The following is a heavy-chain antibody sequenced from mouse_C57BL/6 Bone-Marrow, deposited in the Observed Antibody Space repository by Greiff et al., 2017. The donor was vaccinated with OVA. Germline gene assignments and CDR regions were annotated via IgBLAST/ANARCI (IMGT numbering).Heavy chain of an antibody. CDR1: GYTFTDYY. D-gene: IGHD1-1*01. CDR2: IYPGSGNT. Sequence: VQLQQSGAELVRPGASVKLSCKASGYTFTDYYINWVKQRPGQGLEWIARIYPGSGNTYYNEKFKGKATLTAEKSSSTAYMQLSSLTSEDSAVYFCVYGSSHWYFDVWGTGTTVTVSS. J-gene: IGHJ1*03. CDR3: VYGSSHWYFDV. V-gene: IGHV1-76*01.